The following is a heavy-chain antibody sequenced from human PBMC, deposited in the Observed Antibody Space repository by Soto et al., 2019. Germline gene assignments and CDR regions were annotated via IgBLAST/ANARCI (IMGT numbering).Heavy chain of an antibody. CDR3: ARDRGYRYGLDAFDI. CDR2: IYGGGST. D-gene: IGHD5-18*01. J-gene: IGHJ3*02. V-gene: IGHV3-66*01. Sequence: PGGSLRLSCVGSGFTVSDYYMTWVRQAPGKGLEWVSLIYGGGSTSYADSVKGRFIISRDNSKNTLHLQMNSLRAEDTAVYYCARDRGYRYGLDAFDIWGQGTMVTVSS. CDR1: GFTVSDYY.